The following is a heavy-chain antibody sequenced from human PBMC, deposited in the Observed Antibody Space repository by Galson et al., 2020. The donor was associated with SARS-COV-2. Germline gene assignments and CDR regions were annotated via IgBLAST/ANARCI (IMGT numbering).Heavy chain of an antibody. CDR3: TRDWNGAGEF. CDR2: IRNKRSSYST. Sequence: GGSLRLSCAASEFTFSDHYMDWVRQAPGKGLEWLGRIRNKRSSYSTEYAASVRGRFTLSRDDSKNSLYLQMNSLKIEDTAIHYCTRDWNGAGEFWGQGTLVTVSS. J-gene: IGHJ4*02. V-gene: IGHV3-72*01. D-gene: IGHD3-16*01. CDR1: EFTFSDHY.